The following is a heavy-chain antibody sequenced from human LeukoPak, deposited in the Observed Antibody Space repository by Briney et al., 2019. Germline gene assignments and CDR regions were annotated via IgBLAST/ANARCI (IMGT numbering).Heavy chain of an antibody. D-gene: IGHD6-13*01. CDR1: GYTFTSYA. V-gene: IGHV1-3*01. CDR3: ARGGSRSWYPLHY. CDR2: INAGNGNT. J-gene: IGHJ4*02. Sequence: ASVKVSCKASGYTFTSYAMHWVRQAPGQRLEWMGWINAGNGNTKYSQKFQGRVTITRDTSASTAYMELSSLRSEDTAVYYCARGGSRSWYPLHYWGPGTLVTASS.